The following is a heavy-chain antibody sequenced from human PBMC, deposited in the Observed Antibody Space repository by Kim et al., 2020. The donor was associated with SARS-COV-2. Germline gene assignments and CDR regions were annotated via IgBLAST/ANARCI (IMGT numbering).Heavy chain of an antibody. CDR2: ISGSGETT. D-gene: IGHD6-19*01. J-gene: IGHJ2*01. CDR3: AKPRSGWRYFDL. CDR1: GFTFTNYG. Sequence: GGSLRLSCAASGFTFTNYGMSWVRQAPGKGLEWVSAISGSGETTYYADSVKGRFTVSRDNSKNTLYLQMSSLRAEDTAVYYCAKPRSGWRYFDLWGRGTLVTVSS. V-gene: IGHV3-23*01.